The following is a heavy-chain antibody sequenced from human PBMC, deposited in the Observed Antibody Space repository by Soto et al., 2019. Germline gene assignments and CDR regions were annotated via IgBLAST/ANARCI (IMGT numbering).Heavy chain of an antibody. D-gene: IGHD6-13*01. CDR3: ARDRSRSSWYVGDAFDI. CDR1: GFTFSSYS. Sequence: GGSLRLSCAASGFTFSSYSMNWVRQAPGKGLEWVSYISSSSSTIYYADSVKGRLNISRDNAKNSLYLQMNSLRDEETAVYYCARDRSRSSWYVGDAFDIWGQGTMVTVSS. V-gene: IGHV3-48*02. J-gene: IGHJ3*02. CDR2: ISSSSSTI.